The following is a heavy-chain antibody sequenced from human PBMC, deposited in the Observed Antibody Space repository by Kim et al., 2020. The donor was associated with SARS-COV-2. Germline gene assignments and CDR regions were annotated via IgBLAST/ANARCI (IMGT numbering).Heavy chain of an antibody. Sequence: GGSLRLSCAASGFTFSDYYMSWIRQAPGKGLEWVSYISSSGSTIYYADSVKGRFTISRDNAKNSLYLQMNSLRAEDTAVYYCARVALPITMIVVVEYYFDYWGQGTLVTVSS. D-gene: IGHD3-22*01. J-gene: IGHJ4*02. CDR1: GFTFSDYY. CDR2: ISSSGSTI. CDR3: ARVALPITMIVVVEYYFDY. V-gene: IGHV3-11*01.